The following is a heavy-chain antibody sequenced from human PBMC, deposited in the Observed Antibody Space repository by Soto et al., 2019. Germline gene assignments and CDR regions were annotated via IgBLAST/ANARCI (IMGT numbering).Heavy chain of an antibody. Sequence: GGSLRLSCAASGFTFSSYAMSWVRQAPGKGLEWVSAISGSGGSTYYADSVKGRFTISRDNPKNTLYLQMNSLRAEDTAVYYCAKDLLPGSSSLYYYGMDVWGQGTTVTVSS. V-gene: IGHV3-23*01. CDR1: GFTFSSYA. CDR2: ISGSGGST. J-gene: IGHJ6*02. CDR3: AKDLLPGSSSLYYYGMDV. D-gene: IGHD6-6*01.